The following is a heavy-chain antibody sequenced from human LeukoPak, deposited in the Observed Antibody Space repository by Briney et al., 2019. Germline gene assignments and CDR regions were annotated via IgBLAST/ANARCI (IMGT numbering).Heavy chain of an antibody. CDR3: ARDPWPGYYFDY. V-gene: IGHV4-59*01. J-gene: IGHJ4*02. CDR2: IYYSGST. CDR1: GGSISSYY. D-gene: IGHD5-12*01. Sequence: SETLSLTCTVSGGSISSYYWNWIRQPPGKGLEWIGYIYYSGSTNYNPSLKSRVTISVDTSKTQFSLNLRSVTAADTAVYYCARDPWPGYYFDYWGQGTLVTVSS.